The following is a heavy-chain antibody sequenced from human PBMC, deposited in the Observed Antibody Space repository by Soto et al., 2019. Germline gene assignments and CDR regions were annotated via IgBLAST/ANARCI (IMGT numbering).Heavy chain of an antibody. CDR3: ARGLQLYYFDY. Sequence: PSETLSLTCAVYGGALSRYYWTWIRQPPGKGLEWIGEINHSGSTNYNPSLKSRVTISVDTSKNQFSLKLSSVTAADTAVYYCARGLQLYYFDYWGQGTLVTVSS. CDR2: INHSGST. CDR1: GGALSRYY. D-gene: IGHD5-18*01. V-gene: IGHV4-34*01. J-gene: IGHJ4*02.